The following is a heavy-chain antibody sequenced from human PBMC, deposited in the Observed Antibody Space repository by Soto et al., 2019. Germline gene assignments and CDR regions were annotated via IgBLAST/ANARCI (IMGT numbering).Heavy chain of an antibody. D-gene: IGHD3-16*01. CDR3: AALGSYLDHNYYYYGMDV. V-gene: IGHV1-58*01. Sequence: SVKVSCKASGFTFTSSAVQWVRQARGQRLEWIGWIVVGSGNTNYAQKFQERVTITRDMSTSTAYMELSSLRSEDTAVYYCAALGSYLDHNYYYYGMDVWGQGTTVTVSS. J-gene: IGHJ6*02. CDR1: GFTFTSSA. CDR2: IVVGSGNT.